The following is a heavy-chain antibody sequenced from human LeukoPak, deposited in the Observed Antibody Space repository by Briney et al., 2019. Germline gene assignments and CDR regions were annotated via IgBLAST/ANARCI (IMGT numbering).Heavy chain of an antibody. V-gene: IGHV4-34*01. CDR2: INHSGST. Sequence: SETLSLTCAVYGGSFSGYYWSWIRQPPGKGLEWIGEINHSGSTNYNPSLKSRVTISVDTSKNQFSLKLSSVTAADTAVYYCARASFVVVTAIWDWGQGTLVTVSS. J-gene: IGHJ4*02. CDR1: GGSFSGYY. D-gene: IGHD2-21*02. CDR3: ARASFVVVTAIWD.